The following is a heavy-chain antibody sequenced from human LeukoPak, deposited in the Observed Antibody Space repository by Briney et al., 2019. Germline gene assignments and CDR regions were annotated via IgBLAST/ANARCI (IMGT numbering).Heavy chain of an antibody. CDR1: GFTFSSYG. D-gene: IGHD2-2*01. CDR3: AKSEMGGCSSTSCYDLQRIDYGMDV. J-gene: IGHJ6*02. V-gene: IGHV3-30*18. Sequence: GRSLRLSCAASGFTFSSYGMHWVRQAPGKGLEWVAVISYDGSNKYYADSVKGRFTISRDNSKNTLYLQMNSLRAEDTAVYYCAKSEMGGCSSTSCYDLQRIDYGMDVWGQGTTVTVSS. CDR2: ISYDGSNK.